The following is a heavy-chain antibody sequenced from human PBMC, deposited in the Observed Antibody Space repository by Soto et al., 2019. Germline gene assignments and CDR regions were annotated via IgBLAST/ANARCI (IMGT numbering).Heavy chain of an antibody. V-gene: IGHV3-7*01. CDR1: GFTFSNYW. CDR3: ARDRGPNTPDY. J-gene: IGHJ4*02. Sequence: EVQVVESGGGLVQPGGSLRLSCAVSGFTFSNYWMTLVRQATGKGLEWVAYMNQDGSQIYYVDSLRGRFTISRDNAKNSLYLPMNSLRVDDTAVYYCARDRGPNTPDYWGQGTLVTVSS. D-gene: IGHD2-2*02. CDR2: MNQDGSQI.